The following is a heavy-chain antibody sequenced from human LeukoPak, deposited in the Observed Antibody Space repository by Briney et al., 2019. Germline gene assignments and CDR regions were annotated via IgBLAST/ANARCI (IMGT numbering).Heavy chain of an antibody. V-gene: IGHV4-34*01. CDR1: GGSFSGYY. J-gene: IGHJ5*02. D-gene: IGHD3-10*01. Sequence: SETLSLTCAVYGGSFSGYYWSWIRQPPGKGLEWIGEINHSGSTNYNPSLKSRVTISVDTSKNQFSLKLSSVTAADTAVYYCAREKGPKLLWFGEPSYWFDPWGQGTLVTVSS. CDR2: INHSGST. CDR3: AREKGPKLLWFGEPSYWFDP.